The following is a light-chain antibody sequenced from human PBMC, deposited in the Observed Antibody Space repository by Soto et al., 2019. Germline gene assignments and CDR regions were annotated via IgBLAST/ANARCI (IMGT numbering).Light chain of an antibody. CDR1: SSVVGSYNL. V-gene: IGLV2-23*02. CDR2: EVS. CDR3: CSYAGSSTYV. J-gene: IGLJ1*01. Sequence: QSALTQPASVSGSPVQSITISCTGTSSVVGSYNLVSWYQQHPGKAPKLTIYEVSKRPSGVSNRFSGSKSGNTASLTISGLQAEDEADYYCCSYAGSSTYVFGTGTKVTVL.